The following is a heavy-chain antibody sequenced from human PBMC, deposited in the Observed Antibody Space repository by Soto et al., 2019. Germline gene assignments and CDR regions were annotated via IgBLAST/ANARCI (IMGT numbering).Heavy chain of an antibody. J-gene: IGHJ5*02. Sequence: SETLSLICTVSGGSISSSSYYWGWIRQPPGKGLEWIGSIYYSESTYYNPSLKSRVTISVDTSKNQYPLKLSSVTAADTAVYYCARHHSSSWYGEDWFDPWGQGTLVTVSS. CDR1: GGSISSSSYY. CDR2: IYYSEST. V-gene: IGHV4-39*01. D-gene: IGHD6-13*01. CDR3: ARHHSSSWYGEDWFDP.